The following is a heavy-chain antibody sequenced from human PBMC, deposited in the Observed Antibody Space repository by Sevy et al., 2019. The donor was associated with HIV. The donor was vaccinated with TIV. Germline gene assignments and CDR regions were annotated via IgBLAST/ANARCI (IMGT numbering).Heavy chain of an antibody. Sequence: GGSLRLSCAASGFTFSRYSMNWVRQAPGKGLEWVSSISSSGYYIYYADSVEGRFTMSGDNAKNSLSLQMNSLRAEDTAVYYCAREYTSSWYGGAFDIWGQGTMVTVSS. CDR1: GFTFSRYS. CDR3: AREYTSSWYGGAFDI. CDR2: ISSSGYYI. V-gene: IGHV3-21*01. J-gene: IGHJ3*02. D-gene: IGHD6-13*01.